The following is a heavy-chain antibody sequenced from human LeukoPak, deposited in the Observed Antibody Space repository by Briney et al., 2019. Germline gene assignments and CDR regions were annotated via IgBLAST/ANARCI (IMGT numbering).Heavy chain of an antibody. J-gene: IGHJ4*02. CDR3: AREGQWLFDY. Sequence: SETLSLTCTVSGGSINSYYWSWIRQPPGKGLEWIGYIYYSGSTNYNPSLKSRVTISVDTSKNQFSLKLSSVTAADTAVYYCAREGQWLFDYWGQGTLVTVSS. D-gene: IGHD6-19*01. V-gene: IGHV4-59*01. CDR1: GGSINSYY. CDR2: IYYSGST.